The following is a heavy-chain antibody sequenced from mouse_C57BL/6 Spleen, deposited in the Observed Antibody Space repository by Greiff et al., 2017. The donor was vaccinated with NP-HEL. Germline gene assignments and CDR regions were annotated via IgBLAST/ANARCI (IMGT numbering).Heavy chain of an antibody. CDR3: ARDRLSDV. CDR1: GFTFSSYA. V-gene: IGHV5-4*01. J-gene: IGHJ1*03. D-gene: IGHD1-1*02. CDR2: ISDGGSYT. Sequence: DVKLQESGGGLVKPGGSLKLSCAASGFTFSSYAMSWVRQTPEKRLEWVATISDGGSYTYYPDNVKGRFTISRDNAKNNLYLQMSHLKSEDTAMYYCARDRLSDVWGTGTTVTVAS.